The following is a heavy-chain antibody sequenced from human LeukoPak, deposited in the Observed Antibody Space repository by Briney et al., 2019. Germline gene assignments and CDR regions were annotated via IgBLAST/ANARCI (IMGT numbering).Heavy chain of an antibody. J-gene: IGHJ3*02. CDR3: ARDNPVTYYYDSSGSSPGAFDI. D-gene: IGHD3-22*01. Sequence: GGSLRLSCAASGFTVSSNYMSWVRQAPGKGLEWVSVIYSGGSTYYADSVKGRFTISRGNSKNTLYLQMNSLRAEDTAVYYCARDNPVTYYYDSSGSSPGAFDIWGQGTMVTVSS. CDR2: IYSGGST. CDR1: GFTVSSNY. V-gene: IGHV3-66*01.